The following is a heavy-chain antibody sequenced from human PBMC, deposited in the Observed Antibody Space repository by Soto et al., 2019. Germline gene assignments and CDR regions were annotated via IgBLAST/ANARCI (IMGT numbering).Heavy chain of an antibody. Sequence: EVQLVESGGGLVQSGRSLRLSCAASGFTFDDYAMHWVRQAPGKGLEWVSGISWDSDTIGYADSVKGRFTISRDNAKNSLYLQMNSLRAEDTALYYCAKGLIIPAEIDCWGQGTLVTVSS. CDR3: AKGLIIPAEIDC. CDR1: GFTFDDYA. J-gene: IGHJ4*02. CDR2: ISWDSDTI. D-gene: IGHD2-2*02. V-gene: IGHV3-9*01.